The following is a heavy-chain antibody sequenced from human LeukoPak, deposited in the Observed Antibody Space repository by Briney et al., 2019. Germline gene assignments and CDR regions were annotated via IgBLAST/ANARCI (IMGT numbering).Heavy chain of an antibody. D-gene: IGHD3-22*01. Sequence: RGSLRLSCAASGFTFSSYSMNWVRQAPGKGLEWVSSISSSSSYIYYVDSVKGRFTISRDNAKNSLYLQMNSLRAEDTAVYYCARERGSYDSSGYYLDYWGQGTLVTVSS. CDR3: ARERGSYDSSGYYLDY. J-gene: IGHJ4*02. V-gene: IGHV3-21*01. CDR1: GFTFSSYS. CDR2: ISSSSSYI.